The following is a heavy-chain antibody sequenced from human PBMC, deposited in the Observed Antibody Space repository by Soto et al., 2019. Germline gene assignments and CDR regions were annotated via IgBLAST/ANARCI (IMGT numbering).Heavy chain of an antibody. CDR1: GFTFTNFW. V-gene: IGHV3-7*03. D-gene: IGHD2-2*01. CDR2: IEGDGSVK. J-gene: IGHJ6*02. CDR3: VRDGCVISRREIYGMDV. Sequence: GGSLRLSCAASGFTFTNFWMSWVRQAPGKGLEWVANIEGDGSVKNYLDSVRGRFTISRDNAKNSIHLQMSSLRADDTAVYYCVRDGCVISRREIYGMDVWGQGTTVTVSS.